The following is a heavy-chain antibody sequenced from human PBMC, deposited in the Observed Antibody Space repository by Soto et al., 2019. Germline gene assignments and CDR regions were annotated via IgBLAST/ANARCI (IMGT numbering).Heavy chain of an antibody. CDR3: TRVRNSRYDQQSDF. J-gene: IGHJ4*02. V-gene: IGHV3-7*03. CDR2: INQDGSEK. D-gene: IGHD5-12*01. CDR1: EFTFNIYW. Sequence: GGSLRLSCAASEFTFNIYWMSWVRQAPGKGLEWVANINQDGSEKYYVDSVKGRFTISRDNAKASVYLQMNSLRAEDTAIYYCTRVRNSRYDQQSDFRCQGTLVTVSS.